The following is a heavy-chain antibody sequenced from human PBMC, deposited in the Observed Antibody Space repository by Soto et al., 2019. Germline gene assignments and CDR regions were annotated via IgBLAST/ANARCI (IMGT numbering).Heavy chain of an antibody. J-gene: IGHJ5*02. CDR1: GFSLSTNGVG. V-gene: IGHV2-5*01. Sequence: QITLKESGPPLVKPTATLTLMCTFAGFSLSTNGVGVGWIRQPPGKTLEWLALIYWNDDKRYSQSLKSRLTIATDTSKNKVFLTMTNLDPVDTATYYCASEGAIVTRFFDPWGQGSLVTVSS. D-gene: IGHD1-26*01. CDR3: ASEGAIVTRFFDP. CDR2: IYWNDDK.